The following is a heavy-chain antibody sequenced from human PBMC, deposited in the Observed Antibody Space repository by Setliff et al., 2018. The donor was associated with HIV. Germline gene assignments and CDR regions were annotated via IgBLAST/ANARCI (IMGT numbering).Heavy chain of an antibody. CDR3: ARRGIAAAGSDS. V-gene: IGHV4-38-2*01. J-gene: IGHJ4*02. Sequence: SETLSLTCAVSNYSISSAYYWGWIRHPPGKGLEWIGSINHSGSTNYNPSLKSRVTISVDTSKNQSSLKLSSVTAADTAVYYCARRGIAAAGSDSWGQGTLVTVSS. D-gene: IGHD6-13*01. CDR1: NYSISSAYY. CDR2: INHSGST.